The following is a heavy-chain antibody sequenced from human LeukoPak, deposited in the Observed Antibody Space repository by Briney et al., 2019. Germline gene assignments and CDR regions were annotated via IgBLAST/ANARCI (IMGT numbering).Heavy chain of an antibody. V-gene: IGHV3-23*01. Sequence: GGSLRRSCTASGFTFTSYAMSWVRQAPGKGLEWVSVISGTGGSTNHADSVKGRFTISRDNSKNTLYLQMNSLRAEDTAVYYCAKESGDDSSGYYEVFDYWGQGTLVTVSS. CDR2: ISGTGGST. D-gene: IGHD3-22*01. CDR3: AKESGDDSSGYYEVFDY. J-gene: IGHJ4*02. CDR1: GFTFTSYA.